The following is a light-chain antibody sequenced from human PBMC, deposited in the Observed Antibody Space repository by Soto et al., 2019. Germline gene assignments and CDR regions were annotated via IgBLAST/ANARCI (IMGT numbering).Light chain of an antibody. CDR2: AAS. CDR3: QQSYSTLPYT. J-gene: IGKJ2*01. Sequence: DIQITQSPSSLSASVGDRVTITCRASQSISSYLNWYQQKPGKAPKLLIYAASSLQSGVPSRFSGSGSGTDFTLTISSLQPEDFATYYCQQSYSTLPYTFGQGTKVDIK. V-gene: IGKV1-39*01. CDR1: QSISSY.